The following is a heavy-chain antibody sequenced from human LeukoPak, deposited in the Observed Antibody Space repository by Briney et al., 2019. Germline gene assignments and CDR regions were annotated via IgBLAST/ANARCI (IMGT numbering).Heavy chain of an antibody. CDR1: GGTFSSYA. Sequence: ASVKVSCKASGGTFSSYAISWVRQAPGQGLEWMGGIIPIFGTANYAQKFQGRVTITADKSTSTAYMELSSLRSEDTAVYYCARGHSSGWYVIGYYYYYMDVWGKGTTVTVSS. J-gene: IGHJ6*03. D-gene: IGHD6-19*01. V-gene: IGHV1-69*06. CDR2: IIPIFGTA. CDR3: ARGHSSGWYVIGYYYYYMDV.